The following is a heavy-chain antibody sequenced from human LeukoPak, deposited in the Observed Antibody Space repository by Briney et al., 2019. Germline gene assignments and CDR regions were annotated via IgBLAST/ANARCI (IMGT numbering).Heavy chain of an antibody. D-gene: IGHD6-13*01. CDR3: ARCSGSRSSGCDY. CDR2: ISPYNGNT. J-gene: IGHJ4*02. CDR1: GHTFISYG. Sequence: ASVKVSCKTSGHTFISYGVTWVRQAPGQGLEWMGWISPYNGNTHYAESLQGRVSMTTDTSTSAAYMELTSLRSDDTAMYYCARCSGSRSSGCDYWGQGTLVTVSS. V-gene: IGHV1-18*01.